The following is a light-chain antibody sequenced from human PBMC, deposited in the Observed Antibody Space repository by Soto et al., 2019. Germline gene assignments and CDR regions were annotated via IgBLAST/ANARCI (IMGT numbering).Light chain of an antibody. Sequence: DIQMTQSPSSLSASVGDRVTITCRASQGISSYLAWYQQKPGKVPKLLIYGASTLHSGVPSRFSGSGSGTDFTLTINSLQPEDDATYYCQRYNSVPNTFGPGTKVDIK. CDR2: GAS. V-gene: IGKV1-27*01. J-gene: IGKJ3*01. CDR1: QGISSY. CDR3: QRYNSVPNT.